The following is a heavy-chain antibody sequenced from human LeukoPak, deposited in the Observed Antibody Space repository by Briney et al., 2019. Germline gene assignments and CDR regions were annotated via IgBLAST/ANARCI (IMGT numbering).Heavy chain of an antibody. CDR2: INHSGST. Sequence: PSEPLSLTCAVYGGSFSGYYWSWIRQPPGKGLEWIGKINHSGSTNYNPSLKGRVTISVDTSKTQFSLKLSSVTAADTAVYYCASPSRDGYNIIDAFDIWGQGTMVTVSS. CDR1: GGSFSGYY. V-gene: IGHV4-34*01. J-gene: IGHJ3*02. D-gene: IGHD5-24*01. CDR3: ASPSRDGYNIIDAFDI.